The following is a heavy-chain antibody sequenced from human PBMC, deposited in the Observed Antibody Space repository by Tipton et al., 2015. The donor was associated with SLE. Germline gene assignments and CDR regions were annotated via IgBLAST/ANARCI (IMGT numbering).Heavy chain of an antibody. J-gene: IGHJ4*02. CDR3: ARGGGVVVPAAISPAVADY. Sequence: LRLSCAVYGGSFSGYYWSWIRPPPGKGLEWIGEINHSGSTNYNPSLKSRVTISVDTSKNQFSLKLSSVTAADTAVYYCARGGGVVVPAAISPAVADYWGQGTLVTVSS. CDR1: GGSFSGYY. D-gene: IGHD2-2*02. CDR2: INHSGST. V-gene: IGHV4-34*01.